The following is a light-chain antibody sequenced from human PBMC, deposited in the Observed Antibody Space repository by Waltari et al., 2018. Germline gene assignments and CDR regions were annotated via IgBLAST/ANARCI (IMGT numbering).Light chain of an antibody. J-gene: IGLJ2*01. CDR1: SSDVGNYKR. V-gene: IGLV2-23*02. Sequence: QSALTQPAPVSGSTGQSITISCTGTSSDVGNYKRVSWYQQHPGKAPKLMIYAVSKRPSGVSDRFSGSKSGDMASLTISGLQPEDEAEYFCSSYAGSSKGVFGGGTKVTVL. CDR2: AVS. CDR3: SSYAGSSKGV.